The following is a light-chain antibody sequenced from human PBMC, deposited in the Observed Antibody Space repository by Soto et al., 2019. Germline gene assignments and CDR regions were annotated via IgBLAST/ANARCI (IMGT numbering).Light chain of an antibody. V-gene: IGKV3-20*01. Sequence: EIVLTQSPGTLPFFRGERATLSCRSSKSVSSSCLACYQQKPGQPPRVLIYGASNRATGIPDRFSGSGSGPDFTLTISRLEPDDFAVYYCQQYGTSPYTFGQGTKLEIK. CDR1: KSVSSSC. J-gene: IGKJ2*01. CDR2: GAS. CDR3: QQYGTSPYT.